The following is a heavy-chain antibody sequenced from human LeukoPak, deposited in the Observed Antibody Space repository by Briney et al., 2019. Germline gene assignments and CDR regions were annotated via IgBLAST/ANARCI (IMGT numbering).Heavy chain of an antibody. V-gene: IGHV3-13*01. D-gene: IGHD3-3*01. CDR1: GFTFSSYD. Sequence: GGSLRLSCAASGFTFSSYDMHWVRQATGKGLDWVSAIGTAGDTYYPGSVKGRFTISRENAKNSLYLQMNSLRAGDTAVYYCARGSGDFWSGYYSFDYWGQGTLVTVSS. CDR2: IGTAGDT. CDR3: ARGSGDFWSGYYSFDY. J-gene: IGHJ4*02.